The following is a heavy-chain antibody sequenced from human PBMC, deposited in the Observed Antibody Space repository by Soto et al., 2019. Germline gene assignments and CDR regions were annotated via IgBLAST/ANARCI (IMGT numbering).Heavy chain of an antibody. CDR2: ISGSGGST. CDR3: AKNHDYGDYGTGMDV. Sequence: PVGSLRLACAASGFTFSSYAMSWVRQAPGKGLEWVSAISGSGGSTYYADSVKGRFTISRDNSKNTLYLQMNSLRAEDTAVYYCAKNHDYGDYGTGMDVWGQGTTVTVSS. D-gene: IGHD4-17*01. J-gene: IGHJ6*02. V-gene: IGHV3-23*01. CDR1: GFTFSSYA.